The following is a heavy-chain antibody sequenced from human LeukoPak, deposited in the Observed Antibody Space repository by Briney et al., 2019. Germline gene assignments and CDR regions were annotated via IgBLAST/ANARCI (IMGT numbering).Heavy chain of an antibody. CDR3: ARGPHSSSWYADAFDI. CDR1: VGSISSGSYY. V-gene: IGHV4-61*02. J-gene: IGHJ3*02. CDR2: IYTSGST. Sequence: PSETLSLTCTVSVGSISSGSYYWSWIRQPAGKGLEWIGRIYTSGSTNYNPSLKSRVTISVDTSKNQFSLKLSSVTAADTAVYYCARGPHSSSWYADAFDIWGQGTMVTVSS. D-gene: IGHD6-13*01.